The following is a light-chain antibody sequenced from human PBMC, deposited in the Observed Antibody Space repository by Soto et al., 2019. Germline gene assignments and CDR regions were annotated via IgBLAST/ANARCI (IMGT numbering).Light chain of an antibody. CDR3: CSYAGSSTQSYV. CDR1: NSDVGSYNL. J-gene: IGLJ1*01. Sequence: QSALTQPASVSGSPGQSITISCTGTNSDVGSYNLVSWYQQHPGKAPKVIIYEVSERPSGVSDRFSGSKSGNTASLMISGLQAEDEADYYCCSYAGSSTQSYVFRSGTKVTVL. CDR2: EVS. V-gene: IGLV2-23*02.